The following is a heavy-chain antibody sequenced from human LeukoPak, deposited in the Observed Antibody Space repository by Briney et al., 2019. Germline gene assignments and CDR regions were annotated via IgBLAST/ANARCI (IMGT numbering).Heavy chain of an antibody. CDR1: GFTFSSYG. J-gene: IGHJ4*02. CDR3: AKDGSDCSSTSCYWLGDFDY. Sequence: GRSLRLSCAASGFTFSSYGTHWVRQAPGKGLEWVAVISYDGSNKYYADSVKGRFTISRDNSKNTLYLQMNSLRAEDTAVYYCAKDGSDCSSTSCYWLGDFDYWGQGTLVTVSS. CDR2: ISYDGSNK. V-gene: IGHV3-30*18. D-gene: IGHD2-2*01.